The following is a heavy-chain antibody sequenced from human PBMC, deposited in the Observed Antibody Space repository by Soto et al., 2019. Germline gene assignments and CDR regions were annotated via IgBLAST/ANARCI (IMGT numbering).Heavy chain of an antibody. CDR1: GGTFSKYA. CDR2: TIPMFGTP. D-gene: IGHD3-22*01. Sequence: QVQLVQSGAEMQQPGASVRVSCKASGGTFSKYAFSWVRQAPGQGLEWLGGTIPMFGTPNYAQKFQGRVAFSADESTATVYMELSSLRSEDTAVYFCARPLRDRNCYSGMAVWGQGTTVTVSS. J-gene: IGHJ6*02. CDR3: ARPLRDRNCYSGMAV. V-gene: IGHV1-69*01.